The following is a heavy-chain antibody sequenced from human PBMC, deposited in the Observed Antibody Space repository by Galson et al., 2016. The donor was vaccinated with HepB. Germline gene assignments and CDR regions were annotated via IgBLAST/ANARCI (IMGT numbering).Heavy chain of an antibody. Sequence: SLRLSCAASGFTFSNYWMSWDRQAPGKGLEWVANIKQDESEKYYGDSVKGRFTISRDNAKNSLYLQMNSLRAEDTAIYYCARDSGRFYDDYWGQGILVTVSS. J-gene: IGHJ4*02. D-gene: IGHD1-26*01. V-gene: IGHV3-7*01. CDR3: ARDSGRFYDDY. CDR2: IKQDESEK. CDR1: GFTFSNYW.